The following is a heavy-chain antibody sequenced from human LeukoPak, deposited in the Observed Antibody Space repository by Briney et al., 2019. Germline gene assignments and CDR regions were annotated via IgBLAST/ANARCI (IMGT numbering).Heavy chain of an antibody. Sequence: GGSLRLSCAASGFTFSSYSMNWVRQAPGKGLEWVANIKQDGSEKNYVDSVKGRFTISRDNAKNSLYLQMSSLRADDTAVYYCARQTERDAYNRYWGQGTLVTVSS. V-gene: IGHV3-7*05. D-gene: IGHD5-24*01. CDR3: ARQTERDAYNRY. CDR2: IKQDGSEK. CDR1: GFTFSSYS. J-gene: IGHJ4*02.